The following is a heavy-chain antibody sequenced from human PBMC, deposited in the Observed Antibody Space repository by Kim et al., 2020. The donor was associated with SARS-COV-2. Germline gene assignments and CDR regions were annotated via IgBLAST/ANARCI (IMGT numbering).Heavy chain of an antibody. V-gene: IGHV4-39*07. Sequence: SETLSLTCSVSGVSISTNYHYWGWVRQPPGKGLEWIGSVYNSGTTYYNPSLKSRVTISGDTSKNQFSLIMRSVTAADTAVYYCACNVGSTPDYYFDYWGRGALVTVSS. J-gene: IGHJ4*02. D-gene: IGHD1-26*01. CDR3: ACNVGSTPDYYFDY. CDR2: VYNSGTT. CDR1: GVSISTNYHY.